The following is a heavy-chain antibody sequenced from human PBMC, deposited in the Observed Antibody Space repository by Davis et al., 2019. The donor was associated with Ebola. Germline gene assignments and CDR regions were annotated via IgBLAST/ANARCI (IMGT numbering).Heavy chain of an antibody. D-gene: IGHD3-10*01. V-gene: IGHV3-48*04. CDR3: AKDPGEG. J-gene: IGHJ4*02. CDR1: GFTFSSYS. CDR2: ISSSSSTI. Sequence: GESLKISCAASGFTFSSYSMNWVRQAPGKGLEWVSYISSSSSTIYYADSVKGRFTISRDNAKNSLYLQMNSLRAEDTAVYYCAKDPGEGWGQGTLVTVSS.